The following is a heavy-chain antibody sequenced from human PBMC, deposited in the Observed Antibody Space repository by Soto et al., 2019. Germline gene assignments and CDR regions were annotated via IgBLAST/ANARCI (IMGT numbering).Heavy chain of an antibody. J-gene: IGHJ4*02. V-gene: IGHV1-69*13. D-gene: IGHD6-19*01. Sequence: SVKVSCKASGPTFSSYAISWLRQAPGQGLEWMGGLIPIFGTANYAQKFQGRVTITADESTSTAYMELSSLRSEDTAVYYCGTGSGRTQFDYWGQGTLVTVSS. CDR2: LIPIFGTA. CDR3: GTGSGRTQFDY. CDR1: GPTFSSYA.